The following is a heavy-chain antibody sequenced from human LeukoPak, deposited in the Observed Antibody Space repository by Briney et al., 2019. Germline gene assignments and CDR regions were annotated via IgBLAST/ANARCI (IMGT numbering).Heavy chain of an antibody. D-gene: IGHD1-26*01. Sequence: GGSLRLSCAASGFTFSSYAMSWVRQAPGKGLEWVSAISGSGGSTYYADSVKGRLTISRDNSKNTLYLQMNSLRAEDTAVYYCAKGPTIYSGSYNFDYWGQGTLVTVSS. CDR1: GFTFSSYA. CDR3: AKGPTIYSGSYNFDY. J-gene: IGHJ4*02. V-gene: IGHV3-23*01. CDR2: ISGSGGST.